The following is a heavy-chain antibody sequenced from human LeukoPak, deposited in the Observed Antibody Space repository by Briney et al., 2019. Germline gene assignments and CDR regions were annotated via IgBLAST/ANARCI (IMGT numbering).Heavy chain of an antibody. V-gene: IGHV4-34*01. Sequence: SETLSLTCAVYGGSFSGSYWSWIRQPPGKGLEWIGEINHSGSTNYNPSLKSRVTISVDTSKNQFSIKLSSVTAADTAVYYCASGPRRAVGTLWNWGQGTLVTVSS. J-gene: IGHJ4*02. CDR2: INHSGST. CDR1: GGSFSGSY. D-gene: IGHD3-3*01. CDR3: ASGPRRAVGTLWN.